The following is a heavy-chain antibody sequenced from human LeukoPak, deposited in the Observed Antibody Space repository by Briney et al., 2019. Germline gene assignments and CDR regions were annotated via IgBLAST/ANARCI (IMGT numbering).Heavy chain of an antibody. D-gene: IGHD3-10*01. CDR1: GFTFSNYG. CDR2: ISYDGTNK. V-gene: IGHV3-30*03. J-gene: IGHJ4*02. CDR3: ARGEPISFVRGVVIDY. Sequence: PGGSLRLSCAASGFTFSNYGMHWVRQAPGKGLEWVAVISYDGTNKYYADSVKGRFTIYRDNSKNTLFLQLNSLRTEDTAVYYCARGEPISFVRGVVIDYWGQGTLVTVSS.